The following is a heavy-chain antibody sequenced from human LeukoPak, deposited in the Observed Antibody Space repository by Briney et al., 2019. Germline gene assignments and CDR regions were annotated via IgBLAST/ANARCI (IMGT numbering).Heavy chain of an antibody. D-gene: IGHD1-26*01. CDR2: ISSSSYI. V-gene: IGHV3-21*01. CDR3: ARDPRSVGATPFDY. CDR1: GFTFSSYS. Sequence: PGGSLILSCAASGFTFSSYSMNWVRQAPGKGLEWVSSISSSSYIYYADSVKGRFTISRDNAKNSLYLQMNSLRAEDTAVYFCARDPRSVGATPFDYWGHGTLVTVSS. J-gene: IGHJ4*01.